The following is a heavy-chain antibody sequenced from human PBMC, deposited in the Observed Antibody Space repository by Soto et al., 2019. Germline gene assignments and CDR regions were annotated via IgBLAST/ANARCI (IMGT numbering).Heavy chain of an antibody. J-gene: IGHJ4*02. D-gene: IGHD1-1*01. V-gene: IGHV4-4*07. Sequence: PETLSLTCTVSGGSISSYYWSWIRQPAGKGLEWIGRIYTSGSTNYNPSLKSRVTMSVDTSKNQFSLKLSSVTAADTAVYYCARFSPKLQASDYWGQGXLVTVYS. CDR1: GGSISSYY. CDR3: ARFSPKLQASDY. CDR2: IYTSGST.